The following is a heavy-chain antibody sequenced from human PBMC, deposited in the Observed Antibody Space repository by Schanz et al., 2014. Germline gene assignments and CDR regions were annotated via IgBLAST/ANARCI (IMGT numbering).Heavy chain of an antibody. CDR3: ARDRDQWDGNYLDY. V-gene: IGHV1-18*01. D-gene: IGHD1-26*01. CDR2: IGGSEGNT. CDR1: GYTFTRSG. J-gene: IGHJ4*02. Sequence: QVQLVQSGGEVKTPGASVKVSCKASGYTFTRSGISWVRQAPGQGLEWMGWIGGSEGNTNFVQKIQGRVTMTTDTSTRTVYMELRSLTSDDSAVYYCARDRDQWDGNYLDYWGQGTLVTVSS.